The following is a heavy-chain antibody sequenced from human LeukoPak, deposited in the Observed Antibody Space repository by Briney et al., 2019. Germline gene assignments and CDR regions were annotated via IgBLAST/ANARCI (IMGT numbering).Heavy chain of an antibody. CDR1: GYTFTSYG. CDR3: ARGVVSYYYYMDV. D-gene: IGHD3-22*01. V-gene: IGHV1-18*01. J-gene: IGHJ6*03. CDR2: ISAYNGKT. Sequence: GASVKVSCKASGYTFTSYGISWVPQAPGQGLEWMGWISAYNGKTNYAQTLQGRVTMTTDTSTSKAYMKLRSLRSDDTAMYYCARGVVSYYYYMDVWGKGTTVTVSS.